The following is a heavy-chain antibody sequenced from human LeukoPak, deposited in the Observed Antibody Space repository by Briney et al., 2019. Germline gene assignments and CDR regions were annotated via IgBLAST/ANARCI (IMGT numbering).Heavy chain of an antibody. CDR2: IKQDGSEK. V-gene: IGHV3-7*01. CDR1: GFTFSSYW. Sequence: PGVSLRLSCAASGFTFSSYWMSWVRQAPGKGLEWVANIKQDGSEKYYVDSVKGRFTISRDNAKNSLYLQMNSLRAEDTAVYYCAREDYDILTDQQGAFDIWGQGTMVTVSS. D-gene: IGHD3-9*01. J-gene: IGHJ3*02. CDR3: AREDYDILTDQQGAFDI.